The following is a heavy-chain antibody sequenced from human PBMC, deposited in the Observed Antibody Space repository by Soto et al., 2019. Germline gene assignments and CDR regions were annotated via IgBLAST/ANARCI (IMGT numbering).Heavy chain of an antibody. Sequence: ASVKVSCKASGYTFTSYDINWVRQATGQGPEWMGWMNPDSGHTGYARKFRDRISMTRNTSITTAYMELTSLRSDDTAIYYCARGLVRYSSYNYSVPSCPATLSTVFS. CDR2: MNPDSGHT. V-gene: IGHV1-8*01. CDR3: ARGLVRYSSYNYSVP. J-gene: IGHJ5*02. CDR1: GYTFTSYD. D-gene: IGHD6-6*01.